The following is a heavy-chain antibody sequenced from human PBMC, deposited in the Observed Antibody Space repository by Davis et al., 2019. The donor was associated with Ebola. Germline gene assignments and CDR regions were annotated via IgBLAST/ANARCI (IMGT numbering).Heavy chain of an antibody. J-gene: IGHJ3*02. CDR2: INPSGGST. CDR3: ARGTGNVWLVTAFDI. D-gene: IGHD6-19*01. Sequence: ASVKVSCKASGYTFTSYGISWVRQAPGQGLEWMGIINPSGGSTSYAQKFQGRVTITADKSTSTAYMELSSLRSEDTAVYYCARGTGNVWLVTAFDIWGQGTMVTVSS. V-gene: IGHV1-46*01. CDR1: GYTFTSYG.